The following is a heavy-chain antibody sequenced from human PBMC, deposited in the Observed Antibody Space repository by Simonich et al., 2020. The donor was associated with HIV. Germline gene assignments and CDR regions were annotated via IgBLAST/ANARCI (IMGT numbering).Heavy chain of an antibody. D-gene: IGHD3-16*01. CDR2: KSYDGSNK. CDR1: GFTFNSSA. Sequence: QVQLVESGGGVVQPGRSLRLSCAASGFTFNSSAMHWVRQAPGNGLEWVAVKSYDGSNKYYADSVKGRFTISRDNSKNTLYLQINSLRAEDTAVYYCASGGSVSSVWADDYWGQGTLVTVSS. CDR3: ASGGSVSSVWADDY. J-gene: IGHJ4*02. V-gene: IGHV3-30*07.